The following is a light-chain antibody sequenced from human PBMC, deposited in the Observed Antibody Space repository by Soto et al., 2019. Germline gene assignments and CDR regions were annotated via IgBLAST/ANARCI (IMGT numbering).Light chain of an antibody. Sequence: EIVLTQSPGILSLSPGERATLSCRASQSVSNDFLAWYQQKPGQAPRLXIYGASTRATDVPDRFSGSGSGTDFTLTISRLEPEDFAVYYCQQYGDSRLTFGGGTKVDIK. CDR1: QSVSNDF. J-gene: IGKJ4*01. V-gene: IGKV3-20*01. CDR3: QQYGDSRLT. CDR2: GAS.